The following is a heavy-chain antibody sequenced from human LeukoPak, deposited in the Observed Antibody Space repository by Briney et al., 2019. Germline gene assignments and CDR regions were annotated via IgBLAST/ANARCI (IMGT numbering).Heavy chain of an antibody. CDR3: ARWDSSGYHKYYFDY. J-gene: IGHJ4*02. Sequence: PGRSLRLSCGASGFTFSSYGMHWVRQAPGKGLEWVAVIWYDGSNKYYADSVKGRFTISRDNSKNTLYLQMNSLTAEDTAVYYCARWDSSGYHKYYFDYWGQGTLVTVSS. D-gene: IGHD3-22*01. CDR2: IWYDGSNK. CDR1: GFTFSSYG. V-gene: IGHV3-33*01.